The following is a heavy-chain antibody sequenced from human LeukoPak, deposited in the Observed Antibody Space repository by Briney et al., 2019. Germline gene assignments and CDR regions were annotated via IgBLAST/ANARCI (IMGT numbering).Heavy chain of an antibody. CDR2: IYYVGST. J-gene: IGHJ4*02. D-gene: IGHD2-2*01. CDR1: GGSISSYY. CDR3: ARRGYCSSTSCYAFDY. V-gene: IGHV4-39*01. Sequence: SETLSLTCTVSGGSISSYYWGWIRQPPGKGLEWIGSIYYVGSTYYNPSLKSRVTISIDTSKNQFSLKLSSVTAADTAVYYCARRGYCSSTSCYAFDYWGQGTLVTVSS.